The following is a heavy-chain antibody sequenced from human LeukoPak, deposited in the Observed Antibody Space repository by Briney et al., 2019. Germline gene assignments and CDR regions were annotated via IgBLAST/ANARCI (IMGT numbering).Heavy chain of an antibody. Sequence: PGGSLRLSCAASGFTFSSYAMGWVRQAPGKGLEWVANIKQDGSEKYYVDSVKGRFTISRDNAKNSLYLQMNSLRAEDMAVYYCARGHVWFDPWGQGTLVTVSS. V-gene: IGHV3-7*05. CDR1: GFTFSSYA. J-gene: IGHJ5*02. CDR3: ARGHVWFDP. CDR2: IKQDGSEK.